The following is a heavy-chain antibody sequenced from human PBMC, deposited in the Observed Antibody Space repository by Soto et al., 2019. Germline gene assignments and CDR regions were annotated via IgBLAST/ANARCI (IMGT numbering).Heavy chain of an antibody. V-gene: IGHV3-74*01. D-gene: IGHD4-4*01. CDR1: GFTFSSYW. Sequence: VGSLRLSCAASGFTFSSYWMHWVRQAPGKGLVWVSRINSDGSSTSYADSVKGRFTISRDNAKNTLYLQMNSLRAEDTAVYYCARYRPYYGMDVWGQGTTVTVSS. CDR2: INSDGSST. CDR3: ARYRPYYGMDV. J-gene: IGHJ6*02.